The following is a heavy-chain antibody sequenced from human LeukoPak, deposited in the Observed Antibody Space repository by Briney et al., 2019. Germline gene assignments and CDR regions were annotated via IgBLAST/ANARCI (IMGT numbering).Heavy chain of an antibody. CDR3: AKGITYYYGSGTPGGSEY. D-gene: IGHD3-10*01. V-gene: IGHV3-30*18. CDR1: GFTFSSYG. Sequence: GGSLRLSCAASGFTFSSYGMHWVRQAPGKGLEWVAVISYDGSNKYYADSVKGRFTTSRDNSKNTLYLQMNSLRAEDTAVYYCAKGITYYYGSGTPGGSEYWGQGTLVTVSS. CDR2: ISYDGSNK. J-gene: IGHJ4*02.